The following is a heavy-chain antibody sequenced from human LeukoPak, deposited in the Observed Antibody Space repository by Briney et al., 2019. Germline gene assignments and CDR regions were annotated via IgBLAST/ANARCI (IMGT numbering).Heavy chain of an antibody. Sequence: GASVKVSCKASGYSFNSCGFSWVRQAPGQGLEWMGWISAYNGNTNYAQKLQGRVTMTTETSTSTAYMELRSLRSDDTAVYYCARDTPSYYDILTAYRVPSDYWGQGTLVTVSS. J-gene: IGHJ4*02. CDR2: ISAYNGNT. CDR1: GYSFNSCG. V-gene: IGHV1-18*01. D-gene: IGHD3-9*01. CDR3: ARDTPSYYDILTAYRVPSDY.